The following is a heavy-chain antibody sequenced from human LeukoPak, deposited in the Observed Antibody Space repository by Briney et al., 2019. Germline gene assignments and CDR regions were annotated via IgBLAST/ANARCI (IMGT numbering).Heavy chain of an antibody. J-gene: IGHJ4*02. CDR2: MLYDGSHQ. V-gene: IGHV3-30*07. CDR1: GFTFSNYA. CDR3: AKDRLPQAFDY. D-gene: IGHD4-11*01. Sequence: GGSLRLSCAPSGFTFSNYAMHWVRQAPDKGLERVALMLYDGSHQYYADSVKGRFTISRDNSNYTVFMQMNSLRAEDTAVYYCAKDRLPQAFDYWGQGTLVTVSS.